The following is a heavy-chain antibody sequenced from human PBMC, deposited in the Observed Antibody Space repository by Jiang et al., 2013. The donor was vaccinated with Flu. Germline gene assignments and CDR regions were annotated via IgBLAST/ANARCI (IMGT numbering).Heavy chain of an antibody. CDR2: ISYDGSNK. CDR1: GFTFSSYA. J-gene: IGHJ4*02. CDR3: ARDLRHTPDY. Sequence: GRSLRLSCAASGFTFSSYAMHWVRQAPGKGLEWVAVISYDGSNKYYADSVKGRFTISRDNSKNTLYLQMNSLRAEDTAVYYCARDLRHTPDYWGQGTLVTVSS. V-gene: IGHV3-30-3*01. D-gene: IGHD2-15*01.